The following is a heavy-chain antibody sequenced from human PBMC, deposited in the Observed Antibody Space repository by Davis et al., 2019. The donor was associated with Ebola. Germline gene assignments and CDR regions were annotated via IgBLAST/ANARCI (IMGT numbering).Heavy chain of an antibody. V-gene: IGHV3-7*03. CDR3: ARGSRNMDV. CDR2: TKEDGSEK. CDR1: GFTFRSYW. Sequence: PGGSLRLSCAASGFTFRSYWMSWVRQAPGKGLEWVAKTKEDGSEKLEVDSVKGRFTISRDNAKDSLYLQMNSLRAEDTAVYYCARGSRNMDVWGQGTTVTVSS. J-gene: IGHJ6*02.